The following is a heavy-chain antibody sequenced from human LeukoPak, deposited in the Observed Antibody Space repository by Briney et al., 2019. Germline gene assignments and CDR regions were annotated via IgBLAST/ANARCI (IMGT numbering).Heavy chain of an antibody. D-gene: IGHD2-15*01. J-gene: IGHJ4*02. CDR3: ARGGRSESCYWED. V-gene: IGHV3-7*01. CDR1: GFTLSSLW. Sequence: GGSLRLSCAASGFTLSSLWMTWVRQAPGEGLEWVANINQDGSEKYYVDSVKGRFTTSRDNAENALYLQMTSLRAEDTAIYYCARGGRSESCYWEDWGQGTLVIVSS. CDR2: INQDGSEK.